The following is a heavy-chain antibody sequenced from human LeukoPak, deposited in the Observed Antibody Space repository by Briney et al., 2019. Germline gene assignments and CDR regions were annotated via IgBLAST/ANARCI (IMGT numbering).Heavy chain of an antibody. Sequence: GASVKVSCKASGYTFTSYDINWVRQATGQGLEWMGWMNPNSGNTGYAQKFQGRVTMTRNTSISTAYMELSSLRSEDTAVYYCARGSLLWFREFPLFGNWGQGTLVTVSS. CDR1: GYTFTSYD. D-gene: IGHD3-10*01. J-gene: IGHJ4*02. V-gene: IGHV1-8*01. CDR2: MNPNSGNT. CDR3: ARGSLLWFREFPLFGN.